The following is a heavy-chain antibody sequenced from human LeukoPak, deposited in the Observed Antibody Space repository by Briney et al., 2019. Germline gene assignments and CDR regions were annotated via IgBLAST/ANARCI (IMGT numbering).Heavy chain of an antibody. CDR2: IYYSGST. CDR1: GGSKRRYY. CDR3: ARERQQLAFRYMDV. V-gene: IGHV4-59*01. Sequence: SETLSLTCTLSGGSKRRYYWCCIRRPPERGLEWIGYIYYSGSTHYTPPLTSRVTISVDTYKNQFSLKLSSVTAADTAVYYCARERQQLAFRYMDVWGKGTTVTVSS. J-gene: IGHJ6*03. D-gene: IGHD6-13*01.